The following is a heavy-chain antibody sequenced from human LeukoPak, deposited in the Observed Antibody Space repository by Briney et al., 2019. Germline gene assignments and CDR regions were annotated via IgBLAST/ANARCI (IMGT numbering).Heavy chain of an antibody. D-gene: IGHD1-26*01. CDR3: ARDGIVGSPLFKFDY. CDR2: ISFDGGNK. J-gene: IGHJ4*02. CDR1: GFTFNNYA. Sequence: PGGSLRLSCAASGFTFNNYAIHWVRQAPGKGLEWVAIISFDGGNKYYADSVKGRFTISRDNSKNTLYLQMNSLRAEDTAVYYCARDGIVGSPLFKFDYWGQGTLVTVSP. V-gene: IGHV3-30-3*01.